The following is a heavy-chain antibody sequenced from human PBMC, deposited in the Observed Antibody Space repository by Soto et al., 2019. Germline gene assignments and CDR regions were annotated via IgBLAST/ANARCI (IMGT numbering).Heavy chain of an antibody. J-gene: IGHJ6*02. V-gene: IGHV3-21*01. Sequence: GGSLRLSCAASGFTFSSYSMNWVRQAPGKGLEWVSSISSSSSYIYYADSVKGRFTISRDNAKNSLYLQMNSLRAEDTAVYYCVRDRRAVTTAFEPPYYYGMDVWGQGTTVTVSS. CDR2: ISSSSSYI. CDR3: VRDRRAVTTAFEPPYYYGMDV. D-gene: IGHD4-17*01. CDR1: GFTFSSYS.